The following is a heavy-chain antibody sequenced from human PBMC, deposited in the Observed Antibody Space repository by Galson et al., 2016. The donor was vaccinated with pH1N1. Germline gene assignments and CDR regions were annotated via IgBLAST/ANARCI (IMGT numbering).Heavy chain of an antibody. J-gene: IGHJ4*02. CDR1: GFTFSSYW. CDR2: IKQDGSKI. D-gene: IGHD6-13*01. CDR3: ARAIATADSL. Sequence: SLRLSCAASGFTFSSYWMNWVRQAPGKGLEWVANIKQDGSKIYYVDSVKVRFTISRDNAKNSLYLQMNSLRAEEAAVYYCARAIATADSLWGQGTLVTVSS. V-gene: IGHV3-7*01.